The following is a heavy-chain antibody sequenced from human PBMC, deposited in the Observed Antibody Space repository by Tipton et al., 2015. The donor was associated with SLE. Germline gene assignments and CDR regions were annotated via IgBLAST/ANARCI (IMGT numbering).Heavy chain of an antibody. Sequence: TLSLTCALYGGSFSGYYWSWIRQPPGKGLEWIGEINHSGSTNYNPSLKSRVTISVDTSKNQFSLKLSSVTAADTAVYYCARGKGSWYYFDYWGQGTLVAVSS. CDR1: GGSFSGYY. CDR3: ARGKGSWYYFDY. D-gene: IGHD6-13*01. V-gene: IGHV4-34*01. CDR2: INHSGST. J-gene: IGHJ4*02.